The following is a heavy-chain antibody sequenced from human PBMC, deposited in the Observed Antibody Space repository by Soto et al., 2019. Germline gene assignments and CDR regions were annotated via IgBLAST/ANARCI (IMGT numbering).Heavy chain of an antibody. V-gene: IGHV3-30-3*01. CDR1: GFTFSSYA. J-gene: IGHJ4*02. CDR3: ARDRVEQWPFYYFDY. Sequence: QVQLVESGGGVVQPGRSLRLSCAASGFTFSSYAMHWVRQAPGKGLEWVAVISYDGSNKYYADSVKGRFTISRDNSKNTLYLQMNSLRAEDTAVYYCARDRVEQWPFYYFDYWGQGTLVTVSS. CDR2: ISYDGSNK. D-gene: IGHD6-19*01.